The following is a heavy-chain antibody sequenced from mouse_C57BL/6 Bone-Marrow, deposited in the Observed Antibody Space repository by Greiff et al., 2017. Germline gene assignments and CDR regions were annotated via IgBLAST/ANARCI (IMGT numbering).Heavy chain of an antibody. J-gene: IGHJ2*01. V-gene: IGHV14-4*01. Sequence: EVKLQESGAELVRPGASVKLSCTASGFNIKDDYMHWVKQRPEQGLEWIGWIDPENGDTEYASKFQGKATITADTSSNTAYLQLSSLTSEYTAVYYCTTGSSSDYWGQGTTLTVSS. CDR1: GFNIKDDY. CDR2: IDPENGDT. CDR3: TTGSSSDY. D-gene: IGHD1-1*01.